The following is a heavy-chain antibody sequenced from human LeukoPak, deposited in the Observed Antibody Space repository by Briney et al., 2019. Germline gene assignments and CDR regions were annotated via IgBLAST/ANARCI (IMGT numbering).Heavy chain of an antibody. D-gene: IGHD3-3*01. J-gene: IGHJ4*02. CDR1: GGSISSYY. CDR2: IYYSGST. V-gene: IGHV4-59*01. CDR3: ARGRYYDFWSGYFGFDY. Sequence: SETLSLTYTVSGGSISSYYWSWIRQPPGKGLGWIGYIYYSGSTNYNPSLKSRVTISVDTSKNQFSLKLSSVTATDTAVYYCARGRYYDFWSGYFGFDYWGQGTLVTVSS.